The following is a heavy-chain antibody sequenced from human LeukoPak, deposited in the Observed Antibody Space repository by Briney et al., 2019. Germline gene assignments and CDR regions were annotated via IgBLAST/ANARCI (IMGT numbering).Heavy chain of an antibody. V-gene: IGHV4-34*01. CDR3: ARGRGDYARSYPIDY. Sequence: SETLSLTCAVYGASFSGYYWSWIRQPPGKGLEWIGEINHSGSTNYNPSLKSRVFISVDTSKSQFSLKLTSVTAADTAVYYCARGRGDYARSYPIDYWGQGTLVTVSS. J-gene: IGHJ4*02. D-gene: IGHD4-17*01. CDR1: GASFSGYY. CDR2: INHSGST.